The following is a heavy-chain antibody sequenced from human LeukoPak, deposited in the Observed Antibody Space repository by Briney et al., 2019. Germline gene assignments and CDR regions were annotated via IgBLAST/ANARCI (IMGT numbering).Heavy chain of an antibody. CDR2: IYSGGST. V-gene: IGHV3-53*01. CDR1: GFTVTSNY. J-gene: IGHJ4*02. CDR3: ARDWTTVGPFDY. Sequence: GGSLRLSCAASGFTVTSNYMGWVSQAPGKGLEWVSVIYSGGSTYYADSVKGRFTISRDNSKNTLYLQMNSLRAEDTAVYYCARDWTTVGPFDYWGQGTRVTVSS. D-gene: IGHD4-11*01.